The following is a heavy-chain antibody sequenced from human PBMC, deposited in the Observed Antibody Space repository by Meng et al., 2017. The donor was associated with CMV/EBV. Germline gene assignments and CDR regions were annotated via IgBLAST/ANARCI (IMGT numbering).Heavy chain of an antibody. D-gene: IGHD5-24*01. CDR2: IIPIFGTA. CDR3: ASMPRDGYNYIDY. CDR1: GGTFSSYA. V-gene: IGHV1-69*01. Sequence: VQLVHSGAEVKKPGTALKVSCKASGGTFSSYAISWVRHAPGQGLEWMGGIIPIFGTANYAQKFQGRVTITADESTSTAYMELSSLRSEDTAVYYCASMPRDGYNYIDYWGQGTLVTVSS. J-gene: IGHJ4*02.